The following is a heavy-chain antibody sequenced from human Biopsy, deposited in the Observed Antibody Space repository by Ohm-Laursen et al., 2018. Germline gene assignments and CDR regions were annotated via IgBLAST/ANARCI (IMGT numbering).Heavy chain of an antibody. Sequence: TLSLTCTVSGDSISSGGNYWSWFRQFPGKGLEWIAYIYHTGSTYYNLSLKSRLSIAIDTSKNQFSVSLRSVTAADTAVYYCARADMVTTIVDYWGQGTLVTVSS. V-gene: IGHV4-31*03. CDR2: IYHTGST. CDR3: ARADMVTTIVDY. J-gene: IGHJ4*02. CDR1: GDSISSGGNY. D-gene: IGHD5-12*01.